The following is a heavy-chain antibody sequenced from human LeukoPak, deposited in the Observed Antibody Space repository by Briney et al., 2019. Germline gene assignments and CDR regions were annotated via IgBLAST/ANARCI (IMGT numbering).Heavy chain of an antibody. J-gene: IGHJ4*02. CDR1: GFTFADYA. CDR2: ISWNSGSI. CDR3: AKGGYYYDSSGYLHFDY. V-gene: IGHV3-9*01. D-gene: IGHD3-22*01. Sequence: PGGSLRLSCAASGFTFADYAMHWVRQAPGKGLEWVSGISWNSGSIGYADSVKGRFTISRDNAKNSLYLRMNSLRAEDTALYYCAKGGYYYDSSGYLHFDYWGQGTLATVSS.